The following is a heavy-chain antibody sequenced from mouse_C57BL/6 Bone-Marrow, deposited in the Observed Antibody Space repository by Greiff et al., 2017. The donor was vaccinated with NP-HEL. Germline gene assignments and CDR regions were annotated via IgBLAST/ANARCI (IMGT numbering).Heavy chain of an antibody. V-gene: IGHV14-3*01. CDR2: IDPANGNT. Sequence: EVQRVESVAELVRPGASVKLSCTASGFNIKNTYMHWVKQRPEQGLEWIGRIDPANGNTKYAPKFQGKATITADTSSNTAYLQLSSLTSEDTAIYYCARITTVSRYFDYWGQGTTLTVSS. CDR3: ARITTVSRYFDY. D-gene: IGHD1-1*01. J-gene: IGHJ2*01. CDR1: GFNIKNTY.